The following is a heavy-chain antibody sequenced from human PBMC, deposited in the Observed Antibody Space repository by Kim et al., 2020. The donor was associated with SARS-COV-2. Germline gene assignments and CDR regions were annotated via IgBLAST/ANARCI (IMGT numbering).Heavy chain of an antibody. J-gene: IGHJ6*02. V-gene: IGHV3-21*01. Sequence: GGSLRLPCAASGFTFSSYSMNWVRQAPGKGLEWVSSISSSSSYIYYADSVKGRFTISRDNAKNSLYLQMNSLRAEDTAVYYCARASSGWYWYYYGMYVWGQGTTVTVS. CDR1: GFTFSSYS. D-gene: IGHD6-19*01. CDR3: ARASSGWYWYYYGMYV. CDR2: ISSSSSYI.